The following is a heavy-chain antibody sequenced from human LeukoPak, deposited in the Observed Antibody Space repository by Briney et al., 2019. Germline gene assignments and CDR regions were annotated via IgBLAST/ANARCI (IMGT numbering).Heavy chain of an antibody. CDR1: GGSISSSY. D-gene: IGHD1-26*01. Sequence: SETLSLTCSVSGGSISSSYWSWIRRPARVGREWIGRISTSGSTNYNPSLKSRVSMSLDTSKNQFSLKLSSVTAADPAVYYCARGASGSHHQTDYWGQGTLVTVSS. CDR2: ISTSGST. J-gene: IGHJ4*02. CDR3: ARGASGSHHQTDY. V-gene: IGHV4-4*07.